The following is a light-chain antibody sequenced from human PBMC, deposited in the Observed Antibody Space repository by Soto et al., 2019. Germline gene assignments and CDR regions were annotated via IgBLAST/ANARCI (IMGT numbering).Light chain of an antibody. J-gene: IGLJ2*01. V-gene: IGLV2-8*01. CDR1: SSDVGSYNY. Sequence: QSALTQPPSVSGSPGQSITISCTGTSSDVGSYNYVSWYQQHPGKAPKLMIYEGSKRPSGVSDRFSGSKSGNTASLTISGLQAEDEADYYCSSYAGSNNEVFGGGTKVTVL. CDR2: EGS. CDR3: SSYAGSNNEV.